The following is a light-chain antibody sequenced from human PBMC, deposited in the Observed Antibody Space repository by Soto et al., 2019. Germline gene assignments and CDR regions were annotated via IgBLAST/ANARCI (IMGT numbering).Light chain of an antibody. Sequence: QAVLTQPPSVSAAPGQKVTISCSGSSSNIGNNYVSWYQQVPGTAPKLLIFDNNKRPSVIPDRSSGSKSGTSATLGITGLQTGDEADYYCEAWDDSLTTVLFGGGTKLTVL. CDR3: EAWDDSLTTVL. CDR2: DNN. J-gene: IGLJ2*01. V-gene: IGLV1-51*01. CDR1: SSNIGNNY.